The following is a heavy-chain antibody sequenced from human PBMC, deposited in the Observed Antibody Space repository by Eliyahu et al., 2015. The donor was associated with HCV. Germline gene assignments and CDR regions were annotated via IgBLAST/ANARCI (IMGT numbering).Heavy chain of an antibody. CDR1: GIAVSNTW. V-gene: IGHV3-15*01. CDR2: IKSKSDGETI. Sequence: EVQLVESGGGLVKPGGSXXLSCAASGIAVSNTWMTWVRQAPGKGLEWLGRIKSKSDGETIHYAAPVKGRFTISRDDSKNTVYLQMNSLATEDTALYYCTSDLAFWGQGTLVTVSS. J-gene: IGHJ4*02. CDR3: TSDLAF.